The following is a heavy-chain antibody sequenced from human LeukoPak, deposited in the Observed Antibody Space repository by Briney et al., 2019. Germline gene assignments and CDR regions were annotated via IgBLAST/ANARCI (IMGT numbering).Heavy chain of an antibody. Sequence: GESLKFSCKGSGYSFTSYWDGWVRQMRGKGLECMGIIYPGDSDTRYSPSFQGQVTISADKSISTAYLQWSSLKASDTAMYYCARHKSASDSSGDYWGQGTLVTVSS. V-gene: IGHV5-51*01. D-gene: IGHD3-22*01. CDR3: ARHKSASDSSGDY. CDR2: IYPGDSDT. CDR1: GYSFTSYW. J-gene: IGHJ4*02.